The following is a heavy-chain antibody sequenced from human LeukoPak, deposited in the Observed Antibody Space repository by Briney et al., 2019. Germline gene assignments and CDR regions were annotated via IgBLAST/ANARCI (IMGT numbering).Heavy chain of an antibody. CDR3: ARGSRVTTRLDAFDI. Sequence: GGSLRLSCASSGFTFSIYGMHWVRQPPGKGLEWVTFIRSDGSNKYYADSVKGRFTISRDNSKNTLNLQINSLRAEDTAVYYCARGSRVTTRLDAFDIWGQGTMVTVSS. D-gene: IGHD4-17*01. V-gene: IGHV3-30*02. J-gene: IGHJ3*02. CDR2: IRSDGSNK. CDR1: GFTFSIYG.